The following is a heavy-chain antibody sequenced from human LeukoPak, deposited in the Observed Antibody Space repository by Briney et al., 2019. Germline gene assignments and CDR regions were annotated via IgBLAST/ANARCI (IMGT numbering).Heavy chain of an antibody. CDR3: TTIGSSWGVDY. J-gene: IGHJ4*02. V-gene: IGHV3-15*01. Sequence: GGSLRLSCEGSGFTFSAAWMTWVRQAPGEGLEWVGRIKSKTNGGTIDYAAPVKGRFTISRDDSRNTLYLQMNSLKTEDTAVYYCTTIGSSWGVDYWGQGTRVTVSS. CDR1: GFTFSAAW. CDR2: IKSKTNGGTI. D-gene: IGHD6-13*01.